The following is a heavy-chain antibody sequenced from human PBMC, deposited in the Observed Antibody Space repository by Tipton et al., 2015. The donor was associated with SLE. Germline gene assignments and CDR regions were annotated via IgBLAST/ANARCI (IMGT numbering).Heavy chain of an antibody. Sequence: SLRLSCAASGFAFSTYWMGWVRQAPGKGLEWVANIKRDGSDKYYVDSVKGRFTISRDNAKSSLYLHMNSLRAEDTAVYYCAREDYGDFHHRGQGTLVTVSS. CDR1: GFAFSTYW. CDR2: IKRDGSDK. V-gene: IGHV3-7*01. J-gene: IGHJ1*01. D-gene: IGHD4-17*01. CDR3: AREDYGDFHH.